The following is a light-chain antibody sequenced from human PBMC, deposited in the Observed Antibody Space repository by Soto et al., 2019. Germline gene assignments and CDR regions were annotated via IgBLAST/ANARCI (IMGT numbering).Light chain of an antibody. Sequence: IQLTQSPSSLSASVGDRVTITCRASQGISSYLAWYQRKPGKAPKLLIYAASTLQGGVPSRFSGSGSGTDFTLTINSLQPEDLATDCCQQLNSYPITFGQGTRLE. CDR2: AAS. CDR3: QQLNSYPIT. J-gene: IGKJ5*01. V-gene: IGKV1-9*01. CDR1: QGISSY.